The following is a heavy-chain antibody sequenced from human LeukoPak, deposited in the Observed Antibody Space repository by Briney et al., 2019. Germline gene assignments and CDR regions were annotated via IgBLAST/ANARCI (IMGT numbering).Heavy chain of an antibody. CDR3: ARGPKLYYDFWSGYPGWNYYYYGMDV. CDR1: DVSISIYY. J-gene: IGHJ6*02. D-gene: IGHD3-3*01. CDR2: IYYSGST. V-gene: IGHV4-59*01. Sequence: PSETLSLTCTVLDVSISIYYWSWIRQPPGKGLEWIGYIYYSGSTNYNPSLKSRVTISVDTSKNQFSLKLSSVTAADTAVYYCARGPKLYYDFWSGYPGWNYYYYGMDVWGQGTTVTVSS.